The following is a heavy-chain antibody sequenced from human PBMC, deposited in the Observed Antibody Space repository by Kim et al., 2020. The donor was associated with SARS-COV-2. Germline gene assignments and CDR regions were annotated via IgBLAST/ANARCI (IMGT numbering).Heavy chain of an antibody. Sequence: GGSLRLSCAASGFTFDDYTMHWVRQAPGKGLEWVSLISWDGGSTYYADSVKGRFTISRDNSKNSLYLQMNSLRTEDTALYYCAKDSGGPMVRGVINYYYYYGMDVWGQGTTVTVSS. CDR1: GFTFDDYT. CDR2: ISWDGGST. D-gene: IGHD3-10*01. J-gene: IGHJ6*02. CDR3: AKDSGGPMVRGVINYYYYYGMDV. V-gene: IGHV3-43*01.